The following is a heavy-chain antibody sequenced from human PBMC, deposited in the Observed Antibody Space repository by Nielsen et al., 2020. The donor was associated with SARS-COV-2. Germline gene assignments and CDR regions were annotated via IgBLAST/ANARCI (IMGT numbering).Heavy chain of an antibody. D-gene: IGHD3-3*01. CDR3: ARDSRICGVVREYYYYGMDV. V-gene: IGHV1-69*01. CDR2: IIPIFGTA. Sequence: VRQAPGQGLEWMGGIIPIFGTANYAQKFQGRVTITADESTSTAYMELSSLRSEDTAVYYCARDSRICGVVREYYYYGMDVWGQGTTVTVSS. J-gene: IGHJ6*02.